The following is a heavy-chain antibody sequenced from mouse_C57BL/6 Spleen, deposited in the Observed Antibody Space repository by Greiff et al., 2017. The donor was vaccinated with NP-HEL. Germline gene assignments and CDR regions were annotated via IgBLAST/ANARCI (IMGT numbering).Heavy chain of an antibody. CDR2: IYPGDGDT. Sequence: VQLQQSGAELVKPGASVKISCKASGYAFSSYWMNWVKQRPGKGLDWIGQIYPGDGDTNYNGKFKGKATLTADKSSSTAYMQLSSLTSEDSAVYFCARGGNYVLYAMDYWGQGTSVTVSS. D-gene: IGHD2-1*01. J-gene: IGHJ4*01. CDR1: GYAFSSYW. CDR3: ARGGNYVLYAMDY. V-gene: IGHV1-80*01.